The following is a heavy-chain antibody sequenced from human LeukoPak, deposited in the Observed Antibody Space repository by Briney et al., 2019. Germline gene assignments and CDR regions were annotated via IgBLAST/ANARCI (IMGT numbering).Heavy chain of an antibody. CDR2: INPNSGGT. Sequence: ASVKVSCKASGYTFTGYYMHWVRQAPGQGLEWMGWINPNSGGTNYAQKFQGRVTMTRDTSISTAYMELSRLRSDDTAVYYCARDQATSSWYDYWGQGTLVTASS. CDR1: GYTFTGYY. J-gene: IGHJ4*02. V-gene: IGHV1-2*02. CDR3: ARDQATSSWYDY. D-gene: IGHD6-13*01.